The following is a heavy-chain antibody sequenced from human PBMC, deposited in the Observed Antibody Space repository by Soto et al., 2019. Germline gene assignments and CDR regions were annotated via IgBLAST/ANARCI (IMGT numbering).Heavy chain of an antibody. D-gene: IGHD1-26*01. CDR3: ARVQGENRWEYFDL. CDR1: GFTFSSYW. J-gene: IGHJ2*01. Sequence: PGGSLRLSCAASGFTFSSYWMHWVRQAPGKGLVWVSRINSDGSGTTYADSVKGRFTISRDNDKNTLYMQMNSLRAEDTAVYYCARVQGENRWEYFDLWGRGTLVTVSS. V-gene: IGHV3-74*01. CDR2: INSDGSGT.